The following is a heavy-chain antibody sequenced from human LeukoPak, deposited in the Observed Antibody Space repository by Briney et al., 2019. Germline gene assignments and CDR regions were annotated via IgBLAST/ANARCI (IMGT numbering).Heavy chain of an antibody. CDR1: GFTFSSYW. D-gene: IGHD3-3*01. Sequence: GGSLRLSCAASGFTFSSYWMSWVRQAPGKGLEWVANIKQDGSEKYYVDSVKGRFTISRDNAKNSLYLQMNSLRAEGTAVYYCARDTYYDFWSGYYSGGLDYWGQGTLVTVSS. CDR3: ARDTYYDFWSGYYSGGLDY. CDR2: IKQDGSEK. J-gene: IGHJ4*02. V-gene: IGHV3-7*01.